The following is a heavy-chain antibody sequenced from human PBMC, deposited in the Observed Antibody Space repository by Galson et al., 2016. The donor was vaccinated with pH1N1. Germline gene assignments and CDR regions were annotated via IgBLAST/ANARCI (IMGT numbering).Heavy chain of an antibody. CDR1: GYTLTELS. CDR3: ATVIAAGYGMDV. V-gene: IGHV1-24*01. CDR2: FDPEDGET. Sequence: SVKVSCKVSGYTLTELSMHWVRQAPGKGLEWMGGFDPEDGETIYAQKFQGRVTMTEDTSTDIAYMELSSLRSEDTAVYYCATVIAAGYGMDVWGQGTTVTVSS. J-gene: IGHJ6*02. D-gene: IGHD6-13*01.